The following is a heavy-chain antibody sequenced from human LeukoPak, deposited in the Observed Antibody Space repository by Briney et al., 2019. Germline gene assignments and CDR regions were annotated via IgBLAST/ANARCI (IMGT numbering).Heavy chain of an antibody. CDR1: GGSISSYY. Sequence: PSETLSLTCTVSGGSISSYYWSWIRQPPGKGLEWIGYIYYSGSTNYNPSLKSRVTISVDTSKNQFSLKLSSVTAADTAVYYCARDTGSSGYYDNYYYGMDVWGQGTTVTVSS. V-gene: IGHV4-59*01. CDR3: ARDTGSSGYYDNYYYGMDV. J-gene: IGHJ6*02. CDR2: IYYSGST. D-gene: IGHD3-22*01.